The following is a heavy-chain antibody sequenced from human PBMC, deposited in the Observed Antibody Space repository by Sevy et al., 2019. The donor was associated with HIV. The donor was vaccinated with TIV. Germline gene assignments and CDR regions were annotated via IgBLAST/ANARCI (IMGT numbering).Heavy chain of an antibody. CDR3: TRVGGIAAAGTGEVY. CDR2: IRSKAYGGTT. V-gene: IGHV3-49*03. Sequence: GGSLRLSCTASGFTFGDYAMSWFRQAPGKGLEWVGFIRSKAYGGTTEYAASVKGRFTISRDDSKSIAYLQMHSLKIEDTAVYYCTRVGGIAAAGTGEVYWGQGTLVTVSS. CDR1: GFTFGDYA. J-gene: IGHJ4*02. D-gene: IGHD6-13*01.